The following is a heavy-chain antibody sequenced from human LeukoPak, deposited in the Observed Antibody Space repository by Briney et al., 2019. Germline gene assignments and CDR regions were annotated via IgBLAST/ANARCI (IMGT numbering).Heavy chain of an antibody. CDR2: IYSGGST. CDR3: ARTLRRGYGMDV. J-gene: IGHJ6*04. CDR1: GFTVSSNY. Sequence: GGSLRLSCAASGFTVSSNYMSWVRQAPEKGLEWVSVIYSGGSTYYADSVKGRFTISRDNSKNTLYLQMNSLRAEDTAVYYCARTLRRGYGMDVWGKGTTVTVSS. V-gene: IGHV3-66*02. D-gene: IGHD2/OR15-2a*01.